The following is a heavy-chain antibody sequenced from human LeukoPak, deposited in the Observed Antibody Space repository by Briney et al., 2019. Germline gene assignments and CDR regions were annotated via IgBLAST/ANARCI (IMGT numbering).Heavy chain of an antibody. CDR3: ARVNYGGNSFSDY. Sequence: GGSLRLSCAASGFTFSAYWMHWVRQAPGKGLVWVSRINSDGASTNYAGSVEGRFTISRDNAKNTLYLRMNSLRVEDTAVYYCARVNYGGNSFSDYWGQGTLVTVSS. CDR2: INSDGAST. D-gene: IGHD4-23*01. V-gene: IGHV3-74*01. J-gene: IGHJ4*02. CDR1: GFTFSAYW.